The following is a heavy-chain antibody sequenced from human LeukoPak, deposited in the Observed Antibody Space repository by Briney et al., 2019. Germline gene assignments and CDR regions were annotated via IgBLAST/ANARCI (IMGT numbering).Heavy chain of an antibody. J-gene: IGHJ6*03. V-gene: IGHV4-59*01. Sequence: SETLSLTCTVSGGSISSYYWSWIRQPPGKGLEWIGYIHYSGSTNYNPSLKSRVTISVDTSKNQFSLKLSSVTAADTAVYYCARGRSYGYLYYYYYMDVWGKGTTVTVSS. D-gene: IGHD5-18*01. CDR3: ARGRSYGYLYYYYYMDV. CDR1: GGSISSYY. CDR2: IHYSGST.